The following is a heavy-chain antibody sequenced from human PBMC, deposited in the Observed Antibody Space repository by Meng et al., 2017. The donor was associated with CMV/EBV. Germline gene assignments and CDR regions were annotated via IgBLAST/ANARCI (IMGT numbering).Heavy chain of an antibody. D-gene: IGHD3-10*01. CDR1: GGSISSYY. CDR2: IYTSGST. V-gene: IGHV4-4*07. CDR3: ARVGPGGRGALDY. Sequence: YTVSGGSISSYYWSWIRQPAGKGLEWIGRIYTSGSTNYNPSLKSRVTMSVDTSKNQFSLKLSSVTAADTAVYYCARVGPGGRGALDYWGQGTLVTVSS. J-gene: IGHJ4*02.